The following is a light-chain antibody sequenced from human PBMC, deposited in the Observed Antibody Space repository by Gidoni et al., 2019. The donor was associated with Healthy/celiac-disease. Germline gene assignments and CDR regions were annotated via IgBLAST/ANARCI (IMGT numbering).Light chain of an antibody. CDR3: QQSYSTPGT. J-gene: IGKJ4*01. CDR1: QNISSY. Sequence: DIQMTQSPSSLSASVGDRATITCRASQNISSYLNWYQQKPGKAPKLLIYAASSLQSGVPSRFSGSGSGTDFTLTISSLQPEDFATYYCQQSYSTPGTFGGGTKVEIK. V-gene: IGKV1-39*01. CDR2: AAS.